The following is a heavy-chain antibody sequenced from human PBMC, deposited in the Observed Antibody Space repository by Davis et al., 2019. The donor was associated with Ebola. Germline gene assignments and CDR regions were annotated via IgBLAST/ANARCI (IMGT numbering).Heavy chain of an antibody. V-gene: IGHV3-7*03. CDR2: IKEDGSEK. J-gene: IGHJ6*02. CDR3: AKGGYCSGGSCYSDYYYYGMDV. D-gene: IGHD2-15*01. Sequence: GGSLRLSCAASGFTFSTYWMSWVRQAPGKGLEWVANIKEDGSEKYYVDSVKGRFTISRDNAKNSLYLQMNSLRAEDTAVYYCAKGGYCSGGSCYSDYYYYGMDVWGQGTTVTVSS. CDR1: GFTFSTYW.